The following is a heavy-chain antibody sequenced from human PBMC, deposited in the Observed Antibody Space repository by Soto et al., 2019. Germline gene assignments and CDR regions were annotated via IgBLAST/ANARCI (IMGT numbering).Heavy chain of an antibody. CDR2: IYGSGST. V-gene: IGHV4-39*01. D-gene: IGHD3-3*02. Sequence: PSETLSVTCTASGCSISSSSYYWGWIPQPPGKGLEWIGSIYGSGSTYYNPSLKSRVTISVDTSKNQFSLKLSSATAADTAVYCCARHASPILGVVMHFDYWGQGTLVTVSS. CDR1: GCSISSSSYY. CDR3: ARHASPILGVVMHFDY. J-gene: IGHJ4*02.